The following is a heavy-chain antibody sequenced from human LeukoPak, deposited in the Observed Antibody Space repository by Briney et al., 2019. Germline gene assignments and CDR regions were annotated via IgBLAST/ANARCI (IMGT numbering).Heavy chain of an antibody. V-gene: IGHV4-34*01. CDR2: INHSGST. D-gene: IGHD6-19*01. Sequence: SETLSLTCAVYGGSFSGYYWSWIRQPPGKGLEWIGEINHSGSTNYNPSLKSRVTISVNTSKNQFSLKLSSVTAADTAVYYCARGRRSSGWYIPTYYYYYGMDVWGQGTTVTVSS. CDR3: ARGRRSSGWYIPTYYYYYGMDV. J-gene: IGHJ6*02. CDR1: GGSFSGYY.